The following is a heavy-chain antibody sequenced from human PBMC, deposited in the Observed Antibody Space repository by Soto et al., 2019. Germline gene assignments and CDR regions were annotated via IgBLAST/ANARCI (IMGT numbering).Heavy chain of an antibody. CDR1: GFTLSGFA. V-gene: IGHV3-30*18. Sequence: QMQLVESGGGMVQPVRSLRLSCDASGFTLSGFAMHWVRQAPGQGLEWVAVISNDGTNQYYSESVKGRFTISRDNSKNTLYLQMNNLRAEDTVVYYCAKAYYYDSSGYYDNYYAMDVWGQGTTVTVSS. J-gene: IGHJ6*02. CDR2: ISNDGTNQ. D-gene: IGHD3-22*01. CDR3: AKAYYYDSSGYYDNYYAMDV.